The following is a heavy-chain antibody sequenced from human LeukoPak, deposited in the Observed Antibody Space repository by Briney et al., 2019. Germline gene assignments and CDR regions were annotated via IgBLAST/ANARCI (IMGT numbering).Heavy chain of an antibody. V-gene: IGHV1-18*01. CDR3: ARSLSGSYLGYYYGMDV. J-gene: IGHJ6*02. D-gene: IGHD1-26*01. Sequence: ASVKVSCKASGYTFTSYGISWVRQAPGQGLEWMGWISAYNGNTNYAQKLQGRVTMTTDTSTSTAYMELRSLRSEDTAVYYCARSLSGSYLGYYYGMDVWGQGTTVTVSS. CDR1: GYTFTSYG. CDR2: ISAYNGNT.